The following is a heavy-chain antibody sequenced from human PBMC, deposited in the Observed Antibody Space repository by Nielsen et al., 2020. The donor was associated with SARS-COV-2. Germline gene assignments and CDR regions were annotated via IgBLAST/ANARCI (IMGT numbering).Heavy chain of an antibody. D-gene: IGHD2-2*01. CDR2: ISSSSSYT. J-gene: IGHJ4*02. Sequence: WIRQPPGKGLEWVSNISSSSSYTDYADSVKGRFTISRDTAKNSLYLQMNSPRAEDTAVYYCARAAAAIDYWGQGTLVTVSS. CDR3: ARAAAAIDY. V-gene: IGHV3-11*06.